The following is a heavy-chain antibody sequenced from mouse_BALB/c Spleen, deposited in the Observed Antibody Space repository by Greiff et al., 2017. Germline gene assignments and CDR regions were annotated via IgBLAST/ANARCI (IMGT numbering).Heavy chain of an antibody. Sequence: QVQLKQSGAELVRPGSSVKISCKASGYAFSSYWMNWVKQRPGQGLEWIGQIYPGDGDTNYNGKFTGKATLTADKSSSTAYMQLSSLTSEDSAVYFCARGAMITTSAWFAYWGQGTLVTVSA. CDR1: GYAFSSYW. CDR3: ARGAMITTSAWFAY. J-gene: IGHJ3*01. V-gene: IGHV1-80*01. CDR2: IYPGDGDT. D-gene: IGHD2-4*01.